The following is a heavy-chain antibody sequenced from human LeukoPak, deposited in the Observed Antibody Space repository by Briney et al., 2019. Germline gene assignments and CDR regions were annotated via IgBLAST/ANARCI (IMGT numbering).Heavy chain of an antibody. CDR3: ARITFGGVIVNLDY. CDR1: GFSFSTYS. D-gene: IGHD3-16*02. J-gene: IGHJ4*02. V-gene: IGHV3-48*01. CDR2: ISSSGRTI. Sequence: PWGSLRLSCAASGFSFSTYSMNWVRLAPGKGLEWVSYISSSGRTIYYADSVKGRFTISRDNAKNSLYLQMNSLRAEDTAVYYCARITFGGVIVNLDYWGQGTLVTVSS.